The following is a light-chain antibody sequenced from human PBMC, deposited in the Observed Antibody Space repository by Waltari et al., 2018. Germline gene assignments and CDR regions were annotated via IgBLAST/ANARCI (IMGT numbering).Light chain of an antibody. V-gene: IGKV4-1*01. CDR3: QQCYSIPQT. J-gene: IGKJ1*01. CDR2: WAS. Sequence: DIVMTQSPDSLAVSLGERATINCKSSQSVLYSSNNENYLAWYQQKPGQPPKLLIYWASTRESGVPDRFSGSGSGTDFTLTISSLQAEDVAVYYCQQCYSIPQTFGQGTKVEIK. CDR1: QSVLYSSNNENY.